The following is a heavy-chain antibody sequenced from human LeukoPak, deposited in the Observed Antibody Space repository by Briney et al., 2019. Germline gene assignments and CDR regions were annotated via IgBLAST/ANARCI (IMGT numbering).Heavy chain of an antibody. Sequence: GGSLRLSCAASGFTLSSYSMNWVRQAPGKGLEWVSSITGSSSYIYYADSVKGRFTISRDNAKNSLYLQMHSLRVEDTAVYYCAREYSSSSYYYGMDVWGQGTTVTVSS. CDR3: AREYSSSSYYYGMDV. CDR2: ITGSSSYI. CDR1: GFTLSSYS. V-gene: IGHV3-21*01. D-gene: IGHD6-6*01. J-gene: IGHJ6*02.